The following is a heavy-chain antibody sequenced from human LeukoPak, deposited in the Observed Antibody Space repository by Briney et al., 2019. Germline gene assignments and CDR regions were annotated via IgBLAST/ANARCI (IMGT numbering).Heavy chain of an antibody. J-gene: IGHJ4*02. CDR3: ARDFRSHDSSGYYSFDY. V-gene: IGHV3-48*02. CDR2: LSGRSNSI. Sequence: GGSLRLSCAASGFTFTTYGMNWVRQAPGKGLEWVSYLSGRSNSIYYAESVKGRFTISRDNAKNSLYLQMNSLRDEDTAVYYCARDFRSHDSSGYYSFDYWGQGTLVTVSS. D-gene: IGHD3-22*01. CDR1: GFTFTTYG.